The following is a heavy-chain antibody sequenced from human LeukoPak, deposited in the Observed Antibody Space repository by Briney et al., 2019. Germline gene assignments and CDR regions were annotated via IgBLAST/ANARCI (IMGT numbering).Heavy chain of an antibody. V-gene: IGHV3-74*01. CDR1: GFTFSSYW. J-gene: IGHJ5*02. CDR2: INSDGSST. CDR3: ARVATNRNNWFDP. Sequence: GGSLRLSCAASGFTFSSYWMHRVRQAPGKGLVWVSRINSDGSSTSYADSVKGRFTISRDNAKNTLYLQMNSLRAEDTAVYYCARVATNRNNWFDPWGQGTLVTVSS. D-gene: IGHD1-14*01.